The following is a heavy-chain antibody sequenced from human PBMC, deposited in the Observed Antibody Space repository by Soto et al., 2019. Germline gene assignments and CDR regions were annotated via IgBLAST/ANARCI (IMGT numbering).Heavy chain of an antibody. CDR3: ARDRSGDYVFHYYGMDV. V-gene: IGHV4-39*07. CDR1: GGSISSSSYY. Sequence: SETLSLTCTVSGGSISSSSYYWGWIRQPPGKGLEWIGSIYYSGSTYYNPSLKSRVTISVDTSKNQFSLKLSSVTAADTAVYYCARDRSGDYVFHYYGMDVWGQGTTVTVSS. CDR2: IYYSGST. J-gene: IGHJ6*02. D-gene: IGHD4-17*01.